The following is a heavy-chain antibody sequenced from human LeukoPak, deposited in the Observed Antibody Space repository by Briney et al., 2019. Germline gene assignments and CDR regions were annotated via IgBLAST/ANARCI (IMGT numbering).Heavy chain of an antibody. D-gene: IGHD6-6*01. CDR1: GFSFSGHW. CDR3: ARGPNSNWSGLDF. V-gene: IGHV3-74*01. Sequence: GGSLRLSCTASGFSFSGHWMHWARQLPGKGLVWVSRISPTGSTTSYADSVKGRFTVSRDNAKNTLYPQVNNLRAEGTAVYYCARGPNSNWSGLDFWGQGTLLTVSS. J-gene: IGHJ4*02. CDR2: ISPTGSTT.